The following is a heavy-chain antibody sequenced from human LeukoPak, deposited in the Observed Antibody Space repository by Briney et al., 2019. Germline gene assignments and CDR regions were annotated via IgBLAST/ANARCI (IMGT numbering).Heavy chain of an antibody. V-gene: IGHV3-30*03. J-gene: IGHJ4*02. CDR3: ARYLATVTSLDH. D-gene: IGHD4-17*01. CDR1: GFTFSSYG. Sequence: GALRLSCAASGFTFSSYGIHWVRQAPGKGLEWVAVISNDGSNKHYADSVKGRFTISRDNSKNTLYLQMNSLRAEDTAVYYCARYLATVTSLDHWGQGTLVTVSS. CDR2: ISNDGSNK.